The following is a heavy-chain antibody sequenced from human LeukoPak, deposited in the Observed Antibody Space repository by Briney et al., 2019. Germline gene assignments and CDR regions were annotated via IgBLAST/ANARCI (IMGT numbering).Heavy chain of an antibody. CDR2: IHTSGST. J-gene: IGHJ4*01. Sequence: SETLSLTCTVSGGSISSYYWSWIRQPAGKGLELIGRIHTSGSTNYNPSLKSRATMSVDTSKNQFSMNRSSVTAADTAVYYCARGWINLDYWGHGTLVTVSS. CDR3: ARGWINLDY. CDR1: GGSISSYY. V-gene: IGHV4-4*07. D-gene: IGHD5-12*01.